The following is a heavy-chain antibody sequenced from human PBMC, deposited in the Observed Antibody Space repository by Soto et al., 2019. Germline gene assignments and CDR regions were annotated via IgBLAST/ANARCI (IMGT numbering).Heavy chain of an antibody. Sequence: GGSLRLSCAASGFTFSSYWMHWVRQAPGKGLVWVSRINSDGSSTSYADSVKGRFTISRDNAKNTLYLQMNSLRAEDTAVYYCAREKYNSPPLDAFDIWGQGTMVTVSS. D-gene: IGHD6-6*01. CDR2: INSDGSST. CDR3: AREKYNSPPLDAFDI. CDR1: GFTFSSYW. J-gene: IGHJ3*02. V-gene: IGHV3-74*01.